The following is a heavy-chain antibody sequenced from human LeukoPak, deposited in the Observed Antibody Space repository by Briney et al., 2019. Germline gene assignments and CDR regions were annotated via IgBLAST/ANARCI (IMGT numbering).Heavy chain of an antibody. CDR2: IIPILGIA. CDR3: ATGYSSGWTVDY. CDR1: GGTFSSYA. D-gene: IGHD6-19*01. J-gene: IGHJ4*02. V-gene: IGHV1-69*04. Sequence: ASVKVSCKASGGTFSSYAISWVRQAPGQGLEWMGRIIPILGIANYAQKFQGRITMTEDTSTDTAYMELSSLRSEDTAVYYCATGYSSGWTVDYWGQGTLVTVSS.